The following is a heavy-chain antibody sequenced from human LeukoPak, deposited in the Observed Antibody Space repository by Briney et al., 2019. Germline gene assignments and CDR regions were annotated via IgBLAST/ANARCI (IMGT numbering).Heavy chain of an antibody. Sequence: GGSLRLSCAASGFTFSSYAMSWVRQAPGKGLEWVSAISSSGATTYYADSVKGRFTISRDNSKNTLYLQMNSLRAEDTAVYYCAKGVNYYGSGTVTNDYWGQGTLVTVSS. CDR2: ISSSGATT. D-gene: IGHD3-10*01. CDR1: GFTFSSYA. CDR3: AKGVNYYGSGTVTNDY. V-gene: IGHV3-23*01. J-gene: IGHJ4*02.